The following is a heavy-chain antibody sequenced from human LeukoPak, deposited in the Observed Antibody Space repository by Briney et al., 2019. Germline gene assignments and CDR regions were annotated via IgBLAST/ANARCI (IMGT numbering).Heavy chain of an antibody. Sequence: GGSLRLSCAASGFAFSTHNMNWVRQAPGKGLEWVSYISSTTRTIYYADSVKGRFTISRDNAKNSLYLQMNSLRDEDTAVYYCARDRQQMDREGYFDLWGRGTLVTVS. D-gene: IGHD6-13*01. CDR3: ARDRQQMDREGYFDL. J-gene: IGHJ2*01. V-gene: IGHV3-48*02. CDR1: GFAFSTHN. CDR2: ISSTTRTI.